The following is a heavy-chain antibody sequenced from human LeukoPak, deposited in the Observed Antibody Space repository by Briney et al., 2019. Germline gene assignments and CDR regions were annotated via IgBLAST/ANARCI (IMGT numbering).Heavy chain of an antibody. Sequence: GGSLRLSCAASGFNFSSYSMNWVRQAPGKGLEWVSSISSRSSYIFYADSVKGRFTISKDNSKNTLYLQMNSLSGDDTSMYFCARAYGGLIDYWGQGTLVTVSS. CDR3: ARAYGGLIDY. V-gene: IGHV3-21*01. D-gene: IGHD3-16*01. CDR2: ISSRSSYI. J-gene: IGHJ4*02. CDR1: GFNFSSYS.